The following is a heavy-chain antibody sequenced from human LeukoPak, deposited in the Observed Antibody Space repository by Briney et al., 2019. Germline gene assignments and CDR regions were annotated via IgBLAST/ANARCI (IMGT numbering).Heavy chain of an antibody. CDR1: GFTFSGSA. J-gene: IGHJ4*02. CDR3: ARDLGSPDY. CDR2: IRSKANSYAT. Sequence: PGGTLRLSCAASGFTFSGSAMHWVRQASGKGLEWVGRIRSKANSYATAYAASVKGRFTISRDDSKNTAYLQMNSLRAEDTAVYYCARDLGSPDYWGQGTLVTVSS. V-gene: IGHV3-73*01. D-gene: IGHD2-15*01.